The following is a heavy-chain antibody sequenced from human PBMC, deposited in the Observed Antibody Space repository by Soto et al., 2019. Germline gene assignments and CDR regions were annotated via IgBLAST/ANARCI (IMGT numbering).Heavy chain of an antibody. V-gene: IGHV3-33*01. Sequence: GGSVRRSCAASGFTFSSYGRHWVRQAPGKGLERVAVIWYDGSNKYYAESVKGRFTISRDNSKNTLYLQMNSLRAEDTAVYYCARDSHVGSGWQLTADYWGQGSLVTVSS. D-gene: IGHD6-19*01. J-gene: IGHJ4*02. CDR1: GFTFSSYG. CDR2: IWYDGSNK. CDR3: ARDSHVGSGWQLTADY.